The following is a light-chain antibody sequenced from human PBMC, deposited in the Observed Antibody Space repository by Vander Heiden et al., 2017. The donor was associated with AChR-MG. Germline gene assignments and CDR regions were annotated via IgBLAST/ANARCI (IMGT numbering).Light chain of an antibody. V-gene: IGLV2-14*03. Sequence: SALTQPASVSASPGQSATISCTGTSSDVGGYNYVSWYQQHPGKAPKLMIYDVSNRPSGVSNRFSGSKSGNTASLTISGLQAEDEADYYCSSYTSSSTWVFGGGTKLTVL. CDR2: DVS. CDR3: SSYTSSSTWV. J-gene: IGLJ3*02. CDR1: SSDVGGYNY.